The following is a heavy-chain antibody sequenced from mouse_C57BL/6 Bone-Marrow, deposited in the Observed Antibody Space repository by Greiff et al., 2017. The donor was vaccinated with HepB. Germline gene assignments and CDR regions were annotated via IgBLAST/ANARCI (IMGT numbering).Heavy chain of an antibody. V-gene: IGHV1-47*01. D-gene: IGHD1-1*01. J-gene: IGHJ1*03. CDR2: FHPYNDDT. Sequence: QVQLKESGAELVKPGASVKMSCKASGYTFTTYPIEWMKQNHGKSLEWIGNFHPYNDDTKYNEKFKGKATLTVEKSSSTVYLELSRLTSVDSAVYYCARRGYYGSSSNWYFDVWGTGTTVTVSS. CDR1: GYTFTTYP. CDR3: ARRGYYGSSSNWYFDV.